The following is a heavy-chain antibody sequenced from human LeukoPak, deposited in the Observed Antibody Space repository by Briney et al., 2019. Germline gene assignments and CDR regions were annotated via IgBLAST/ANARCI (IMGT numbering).Heavy chain of an antibody. CDR2: IYYSGST. V-gene: IGHV4-39*01. CDR1: GGSFSSYY. J-gene: IGHJ4*02. D-gene: IGHD3-16*01. CDR3: ARLEGLIYFDY. Sequence: PSETLSLTCAVYGGSFSSYYWSWIRQPPGKGLEWIGSIYYSGSTYYSPSLKSRVTISVDTSKNQFSLKLSSVTAADTAVYYCARLEGLIYFDYWGQGTLVTVSS.